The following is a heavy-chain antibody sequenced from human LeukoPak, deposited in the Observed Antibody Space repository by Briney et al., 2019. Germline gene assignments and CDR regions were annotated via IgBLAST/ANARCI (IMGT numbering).Heavy chain of an antibody. CDR3: ARDRRGYSGYDGNYYYYMDV. D-gene: IGHD5-12*01. Sequence: ASVKVSCKTSGYTFTDYYMHWVRQAPGQGLEWMGWINPNSGGTNYAQKFQGRVTMTRDTSISTAYMELSRLRSDDTAVYYCARDRRGYSGYDGNYYYYMDVWGKGTTVTVSS. CDR2: INPNSGGT. CDR1: GYTFTDYY. J-gene: IGHJ6*03. V-gene: IGHV1-2*02.